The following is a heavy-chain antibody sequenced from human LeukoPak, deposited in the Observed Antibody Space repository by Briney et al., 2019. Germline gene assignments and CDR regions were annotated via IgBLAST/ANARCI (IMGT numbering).Heavy chain of an antibody. D-gene: IGHD3-10*01. V-gene: IGHV4-30-2*01. CDR1: GVSTSSGAYS. CDR3: ARDSYYYGSGSVMDV. J-gene: IGHJ6*02. Sequence: SETLSLTCSVSGVSTSSGAYSWSWIRQPPGKGLEWIGYIYQSGSTYYNPSLKSRVTISVDMSKNQFSLRLSSVTAADTAVYYCARDSYYYGSGSVMDVWGQGTTVTVSS. CDR2: IYQSGST.